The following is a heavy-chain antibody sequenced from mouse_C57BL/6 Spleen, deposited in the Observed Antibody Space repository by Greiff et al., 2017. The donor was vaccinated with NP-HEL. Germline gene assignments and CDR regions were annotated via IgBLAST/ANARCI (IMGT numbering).Heavy chain of an antibody. CDR1: GYSFTGYY. V-gene: IGHV1-42*01. CDR3: ARVRDRHSHV. Sequence: EVQLQQSGPELVKPGASVKISCKASGYSFTGYYMNWVKQSPEKSLEWIGEINPSTGGTTYNQKFKAKATLTVDKSSSTAYMQVKSLTSEDSAVYYCARVRDRHSHVWGTGTTVTVSS. J-gene: IGHJ1*03. CDR2: INPSTGGT.